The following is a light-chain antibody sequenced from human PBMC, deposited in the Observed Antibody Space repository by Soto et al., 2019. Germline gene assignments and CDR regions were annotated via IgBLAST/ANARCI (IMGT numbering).Light chain of an antibody. CDR3: QQYYKWPPIT. CDR1: QGVSSK. CDR2: GAS. J-gene: IGKJ5*01. Sequence: EIVMTQSPGTLSVSPGERVTLSCRASQGVSSKLAWYQQKLGQAPRLLIYGASTRATGISGRFSGSGSGTEFTLTISSLQSEDFAVYYCQQYYKWPPITFGQGTRLEIK. V-gene: IGKV3-15*01.